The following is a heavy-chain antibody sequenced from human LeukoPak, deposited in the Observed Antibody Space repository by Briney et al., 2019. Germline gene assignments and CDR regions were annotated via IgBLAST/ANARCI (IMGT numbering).Heavy chain of an antibody. D-gene: IGHD3-16*01. J-gene: IGHJ4*02. CDR3: ARDWGFVVGGAFDC. V-gene: IGHV3-48*03. Sequence: GGSLRLSCAASGFTFSNYEMNWVRQAPGKGPEWVSYITTSGSTIYYADSVKGRFTISRDNAKNSLYLQMNSLRDEDTAVYYCARDWGFVVGGAFDCWGQGTLVTVSS. CDR2: ITTSGSTI. CDR1: GFTFSNYE.